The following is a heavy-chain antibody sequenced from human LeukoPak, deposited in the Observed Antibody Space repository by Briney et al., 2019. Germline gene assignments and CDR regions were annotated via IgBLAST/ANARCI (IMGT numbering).Heavy chain of an antibody. J-gene: IGHJ4*02. CDR1: VGSISRYY. Sequence: SETLSLIYSVSVGSISRYYWSWIRQPPGKGLEWIGYIYYSGSTNYNPSLKSRVTISVDTSKNQFSLKLSSVTAADTAVYYCARSRTSCCIDYWGQGTLVTVSS. V-gene: IGHV4-59*01. D-gene: IGHD2-2*01. CDR2: IYYSGST. CDR3: ARSRTSCCIDY.